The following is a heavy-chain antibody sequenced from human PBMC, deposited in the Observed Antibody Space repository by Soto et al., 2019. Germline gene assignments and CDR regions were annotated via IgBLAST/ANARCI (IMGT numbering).Heavy chain of an antibody. Sequence: KESGPTLVNPTQTLTLTCTFSGFSLSTSGVGVGWIRQPPGKALEWLALIYWDDDKRYSPSLKSRLTIPKDTSKNQDVLTMTNMDPVDTATYYCANRRGDSSGRPPRPSDAFDIWGQGTMVTVSS. J-gene: IGHJ3*02. V-gene: IGHV2-5*02. D-gene: IGHD6-19*01. CDR2: IYWDDDK. CDR1: GFSLSTSGVG. CDR3: ANRRGDSSGRPPRPSDAFDI.